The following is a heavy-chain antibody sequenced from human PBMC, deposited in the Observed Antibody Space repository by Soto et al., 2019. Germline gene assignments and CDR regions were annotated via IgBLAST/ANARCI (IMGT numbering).Heavy chain of an antibody. D-gene: IGHD3-10*01. CDR2: ISAYNGNT. J-gene: IGHJ4*02. CDR3: ARPLLTMVRGVSPLDY. CDR1: GYTFTSYG. Sequence: QVQLVQSGAEVKKPGASVKVSCKASGYTFTSYGISWVRQAPGQGLEWMGWISAYNGNTNYAQRLQGRVTMTTDPSTSTAYMEVRSLRSDDTAVYYCARPLLTMVRGVSPLDYWGQGTLVTVSS. V-gene: IGHV1-18*04.